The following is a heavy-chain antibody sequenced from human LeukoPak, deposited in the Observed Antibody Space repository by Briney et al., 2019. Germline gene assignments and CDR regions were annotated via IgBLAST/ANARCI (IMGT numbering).Heavy chain of an antibody. D-gene: IGHD2-21*02. CDR3: ARGNRMTAMNNWFDP. CDR1: GGSVSSGSYY. Sequence: SETLSLTCTVSGGSVSSGSYYWSWIRQPPGKGLEWIGYIYYSGSAKYNPSLKSRVTISVDTSKNQFSLKLSSVTAADTAVYYCARGNRMTAMNNWFDPWGQGTLVTVSS. CDR2: IYYSGSA. V-gene: IGHV4-61*01. J-gene: IGHJ5*02.